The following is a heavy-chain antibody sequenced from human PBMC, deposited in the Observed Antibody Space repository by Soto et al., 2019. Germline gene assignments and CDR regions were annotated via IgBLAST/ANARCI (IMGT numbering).Heavy chain of an antibody. D-gene: IGHD3-3*02. Sequence: PSDTLSLTCTVSGGSIGSFYWSWIRQPPGWTLEWIGYIYASGTTTYNPSLESRVTMSVDMPNNEFSLDLTSVTAADTAVYYCARSHSFDGSIYHYYFDFWGQGTLVTVS. CDR2: IYASGTT. CDR1: GGSIGSFY. J-gene: IGHJ4*02. CDR3: ARSHSFDGSIYHYYFDF. V-gene: IGHV4-59*07.